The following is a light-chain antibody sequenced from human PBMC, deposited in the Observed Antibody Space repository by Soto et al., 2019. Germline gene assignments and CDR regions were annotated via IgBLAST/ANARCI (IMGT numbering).Light chain of an antibody. Sequence: EILLTQSPGTLSLSPGERATLSCRASQSLSNSFLAWYQQKPGQTPRLLISGASIRATDIPDRFSGSGSGTDFTLTISRLEPEDFAVYFCQQYGRLPLSFGGGSKVEIK. V-gene: IGKV3-20*01. J-gene: IGKJ4*01. CDR2: GAS. CDR1: QSLSNSF. CDR3: QQYGRLPLS.